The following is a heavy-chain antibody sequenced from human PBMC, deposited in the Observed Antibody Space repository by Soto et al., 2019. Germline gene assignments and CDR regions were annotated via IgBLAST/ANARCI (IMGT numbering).Heavy chain of an antibody. CDR2: IYYTGST. D-gene: IGHD1-1*01. V-gene: IGHV4-59*12. CDR3: ARDLMELDVLSRLLFDL. Sequence: SETLSLTCTVSGGSISGYYWSWIRQPPGKRLEWIGYIYYTGSTNYNPSLRSRVTISIDTSKNQFSLQLSSVTAADTAVYYCARDLMELDVLSRLLFDLWGQGTLVT. J-gene: IGHJ5*02. CDR1: GGSISGYY.